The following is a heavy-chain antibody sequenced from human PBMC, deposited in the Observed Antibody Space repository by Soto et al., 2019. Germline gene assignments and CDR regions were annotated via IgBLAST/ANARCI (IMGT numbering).Heavy chain of an antibody. J-gene: IGHJ4*02. CDR2: IIPIFGTE. V-gene: IGHV1-69*13. CDR3: ARGPRQWLAPCDY. D-gene: IGHD6-19*01. CDR1: GGTFSSYA. Sequence: ASVKVSCKASGGTFSSYAISWVRQAPGQGLEWMGGIIPIFGTENYAQKFQGRVTITADESTSTAYMELSSLRSEDTAVYYCARGPRQWLAPCDYWAQRTLVTVSS.